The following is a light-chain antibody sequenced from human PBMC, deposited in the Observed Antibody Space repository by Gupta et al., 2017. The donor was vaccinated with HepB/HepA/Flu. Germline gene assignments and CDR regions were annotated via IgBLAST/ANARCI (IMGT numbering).Light chain of an antibody. J-gene: IGLJ1*01. Sequence: QSARTQPASVSGSPGQAITISCTGTSRDVGAYNYVSWYQQHPGKAPKLMIYDVTNRPSWVSNRFSGSKSGNTASLTISGLQAEDEADYYCSSYTSSYTLVVGTGTKVTVL. CDR2: DVT. CDR1: SRDVGAYNY. CDR3: SSYTSSYTLV. V-gene: IGLV2-14*01.